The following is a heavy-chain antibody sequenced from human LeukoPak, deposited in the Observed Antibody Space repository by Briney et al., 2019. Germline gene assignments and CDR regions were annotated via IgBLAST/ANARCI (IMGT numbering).Heavy chain of an antibody. CDR2: INPSGGST. D-gene: IGHD6-13*01. Sequence: ASVKVSCKASGYTFTSYYMHWVRQAPGQGLEWMGIINPSGGSTSYAQKFQGRVTMTRDTSTSTVYMELSSLRSEDTAVYYCARDGLGSSWLANWFDPWGQGTLVIVSS. CDR1: GYTFTSYY. J-gene: IGHJ5*02. CDR3: ARDGLGSSWLANWFDP. V-gene: IGHV1-46*01.